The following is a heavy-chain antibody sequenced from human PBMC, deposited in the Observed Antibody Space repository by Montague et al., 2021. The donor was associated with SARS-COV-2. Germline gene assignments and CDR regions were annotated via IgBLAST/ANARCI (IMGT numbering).Heavy chain of an antibody. CDR1: GFTFSGYA. CDR3: ARGYSGSYYSYFDY. D-gene: IGHD1-26*01. V-gene: IGHV3-30*04. J-gene: IGHJ4*02. Sequence: SLRLSCAASGFTFSGYAMHWVRQAPGKGLEWVAVISYDGSNKYYADSVKDRFTISRDNSKNTLYLQMNSLRAEDTAVYYCARGYSGSYYSYFDYWGQGTLVTVSS. CDR2: ISYDGSNK.